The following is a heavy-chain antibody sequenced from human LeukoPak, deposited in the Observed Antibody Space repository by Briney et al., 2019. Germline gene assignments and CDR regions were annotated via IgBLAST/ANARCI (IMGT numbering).Heavy chain of an antibody. CDR2: ISSSSSTI. CDR1: GFTFSSYS. Sequence: GGSLRLSCAASGFTFSSYSMNWVRQAPGKGLEWVSHISSSSSTISYADSVKGRFTISRDNAKNSLYLQMNSLRAEDTAVYYCARARHYYYMDVWSKGTTVTVSS. CDR3: ARARHYYYMDV. V-gene: IGHV3-48*01. J-gene: IGHJ6*03.